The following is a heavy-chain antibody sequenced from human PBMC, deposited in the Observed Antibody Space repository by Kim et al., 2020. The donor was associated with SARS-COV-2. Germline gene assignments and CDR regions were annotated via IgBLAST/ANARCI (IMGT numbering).Heavy chain of an antibody. J-gene: IGHJ5*02. CDR1: GGSISSGGYS. Sequence: SETLSLTCAVSGGSISSGGYSWSWIRQPPGKGLEWIGYIYHSGSTYYNPSLKSRVTISVDRSKNQFSLKLSSVTAADTAVYYCARARVYSSGWFCGFDPWGQGTLVTVSS. D-gene: IGHD6-19*01. CDR3: ARARVYSSGWFCGFDP. CDR2: IYHSGST. V-gene: IGHV4-30-2*01.